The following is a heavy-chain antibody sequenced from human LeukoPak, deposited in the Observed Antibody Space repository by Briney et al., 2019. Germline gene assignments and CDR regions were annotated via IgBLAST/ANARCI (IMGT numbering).Heavy chain of an antibody. Sequence: SQTLSLTCAISGDSVSNYTTAWNWIRQSPSRGLEWLGRTYYRSKWYNEYAVSVKSRITIDPDTSKNQFSLQLSSVTPEDTAVYYCARGYYCDSWGQGTRVTVSS. V-gene: IGHV6-1*01. J-gene: IGHJ4*02. CDR2: TYYRSKWYN. CDR1: GDSVSNYTTA. CDR3: ARGYYCDS.